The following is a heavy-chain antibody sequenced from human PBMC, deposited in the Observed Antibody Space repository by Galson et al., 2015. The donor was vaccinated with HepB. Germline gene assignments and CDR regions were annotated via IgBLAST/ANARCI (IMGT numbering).Heavy chain of an antibody. V-gene: IGHV3-30-3*01. CDR3: ARDSYLYYYYYYMDV. J-gene: IGHJ6*03. CDR2: ISYDGSNK. CDR1: GFTFSSYA. Sequence: SLRLSCAASGFTFSSYAMHWVRQAPGKGLEWVAVISYDGSNKYYADSVKGRFTISRDNSKNTLYLQMNSLRAEDTAVYYCARDSYLYYYYYYMDVWGKGTTVTVSS.